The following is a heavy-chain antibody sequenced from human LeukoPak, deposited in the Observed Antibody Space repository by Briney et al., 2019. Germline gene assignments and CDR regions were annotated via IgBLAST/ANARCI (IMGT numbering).Heavy chain of an antibody. V-gene: IGHV3-23*01. Sequence: GGSLRLSCAASGFTFSSYAMSWVRQAPGKGLEWVSAISGSGGSTYYADSVKGRFTISRDNSKNTLYLQMNSLRAEDTAVYYCAKYSSGWYVVPLDYWDQGTLVTVSS. CDR1: GFTFSSYA. D-gene: IGHD6-19*01. CDR2: ISGSGGST. J-gene: IGHJ4*02. CDR3: AKYSSGWYVVPLDY.